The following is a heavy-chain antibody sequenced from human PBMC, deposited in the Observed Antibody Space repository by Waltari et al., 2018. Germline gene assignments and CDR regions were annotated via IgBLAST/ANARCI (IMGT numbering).Heavy chain of an antibody. J-gene: IGHJ4*02. CDR3: ARASGTKGRCLFDY. D-gene: IGHD1-26*01. CDR1: GYTFTSYD. CDR2: MSPTSGTT. V-gene: IGHV1-8*01. Sequence: QVQLVQSGAEVKKPGASVKVSCKASGYTFTSYDINWVRQATGQGLEWMGWMSPTSGTTGYEPKFQGRVTMTRYTSISTAYMELGSLRSEDTAVYYCARASGTKGRCLFDYWGQGTLVTVSS.